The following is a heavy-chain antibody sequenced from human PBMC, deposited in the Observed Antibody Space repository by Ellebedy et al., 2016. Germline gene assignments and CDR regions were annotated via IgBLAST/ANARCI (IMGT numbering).Heavy chain of an antibody. V-gene: IGHV3-7*01. CDR3: ASGSLYSRVY. CDR1: GFTFSNYW. CDR2: IKQDGSEK. D-gene: IGHD5-18*01. J-gene: IGHJ4*02. Sequence: GESLKISXVDSGFTFSNYWMSWVRQAPGKGLEWVANIKQDGSEKYYVDSVKGRFTISRDNAKNSLYLQMNSLRAEDTAVYYCASGSLYSRVYWGQGTLVTVSS.